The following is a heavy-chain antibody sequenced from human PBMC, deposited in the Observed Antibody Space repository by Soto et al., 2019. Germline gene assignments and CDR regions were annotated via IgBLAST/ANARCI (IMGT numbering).Heavy chain of an antibody. CDR3: AGKTSGYYPFDD. CDR1: GYSISSENW. D-gene: IGHD3-22*01. V-gene: IGHV4-28*01. CDR2: IYYLGNT. Sequence: QVQLRESDPGLVKPSDTLSLTCAVSGYSISSENWWGWIRQPPGKGLEWIGYIYYLGNTYYNPSLKSRATMSVDTSKNQFSLKLSSVTAVDTAVYFCAGKTSGYYPFDDWGQGTLVTVSS. J-gene: IGHJ4*02.